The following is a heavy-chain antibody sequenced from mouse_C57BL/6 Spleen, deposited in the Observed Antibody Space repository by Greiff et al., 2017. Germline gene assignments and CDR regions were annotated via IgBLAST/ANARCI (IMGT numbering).Heavy chain of an antibody. V-gene: IGHV1-58*01. J-gene: IGHJ4*01. D-gene: IGHD2-4*01. CDR2: IYIGNGYT. CDR3: FYYDYGYAMDY. Sequence: DVQLQESGAELVRPGSSVKMSCKTSGYTFTSYGINWVKQRPGQGLEWIGYIYIGNGYTEYNEKFKGKATLTSDTSSSTAYMQLSSLTSEDSAIYFCFYYDYGYAMDYWGQGTSVTVSS. CDR1: GYTFTSYG.